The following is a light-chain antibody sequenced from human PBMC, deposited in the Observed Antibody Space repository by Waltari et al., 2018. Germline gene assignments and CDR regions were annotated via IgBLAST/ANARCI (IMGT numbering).Light chain of an antibody. CDR1: SPDVGGYNY. Sequence: QSALPQPASVSGSPGQSITISCTGTSPDVGGYNYVSWYQQHPGKAPKLLIYNVNNRPSGISNRFSGSKSGNTASLTISGLQDEDEADYYCSSYSPSTTLGIFGGGTRLTVL. CDR3: SSYSPSTTLGI. V-gene: IGLV2-14*03. J-gene: IGLJ2*01. CDR2: NVN.